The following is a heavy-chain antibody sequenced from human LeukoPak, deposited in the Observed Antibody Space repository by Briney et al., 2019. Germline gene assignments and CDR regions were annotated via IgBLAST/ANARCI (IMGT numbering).Heavy chain of an antibody. D-gene: IGHD6-13*01. Sequence: SETLSLTCAVSGGSISSCNWWSWVRQPPGKGLEWIGEIYHSGSTKYTPSLRSRFTISIDTPKNQFSLKLYSMTATDTAVYYCAGHVSAAAGGRWGQGTLVTVSS. CDR2: IYHSGST. J-gene: IGHJ4*02. V-gene: IGHV4-4*02. CDR3: AGHVSAAAGGR. CDR1: GGSISSCNW.